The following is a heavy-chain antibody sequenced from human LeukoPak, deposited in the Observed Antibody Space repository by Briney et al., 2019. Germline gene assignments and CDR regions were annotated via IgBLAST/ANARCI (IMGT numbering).Heavy chain of an antibody. Sequence: GASVKVSCKASGYTFTAYYIHWVRQAPGQGLEWMGWINPNSGGTNYAQKFQGRVTMTRDTSISTAYMELSRLRSDDTAVYYCARDLMGRHYLRTWGQGTLVTVSS. D-gene: IGHD1-26*01. CDR3: ARDLMGRHYLRT. J-gene: IGHJ4*02. CDR2: INPNSGGT. CDR1: GYTFTAYY. V-gene: IGHV1-2*02.